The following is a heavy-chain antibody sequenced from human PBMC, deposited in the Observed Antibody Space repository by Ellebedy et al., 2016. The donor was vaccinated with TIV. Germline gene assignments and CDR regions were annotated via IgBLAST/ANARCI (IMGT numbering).Heavy chain of an antibody. J-gene: IGHJ4*02. CDR1: GGSVSSTRYY. CDR2: VYYSGSP. V-gene: IGHV4-39*01. D-gene: IGHD2-21*02. CDR3: ARSDPWQPIDD. Sequence: MPSETLSLTCSVSGGSVSSTRYYWAWIRQPPGKGLEWIWSVYYSGSPYYNPSFKSRVALSADTSKNQFSLHLRTVAAADTAVYYCARSDPWQPIDDWGQGILVTVSS.